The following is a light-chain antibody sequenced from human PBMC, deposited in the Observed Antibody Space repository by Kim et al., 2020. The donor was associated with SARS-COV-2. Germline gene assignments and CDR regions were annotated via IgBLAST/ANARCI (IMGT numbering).Light chain of an antibody. Sequence: EIVMTQSPATLSVSPGERATLSCRASQSVSSNLAWYQQKPGQAPRLLIYGTSTRATGIPARFSGSGSGTEFTLTISSLQSEDFAVYYWQQYNNWPPLTFGPGAKVDSK. CDR3: QQYNNWPPLT. CDR2: GTS. J-gene: IGKJ3*01. CDR1: QSVSSN. V-gene: IGKV3-15*01.